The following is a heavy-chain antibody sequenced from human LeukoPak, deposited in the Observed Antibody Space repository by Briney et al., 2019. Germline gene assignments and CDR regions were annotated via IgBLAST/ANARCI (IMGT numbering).Heavy chain of an antibody. D-gene: IGHD3-9*01. V-gene: IGHV1-2*02. CDR3: AGPPGGDILTGYYYPY. J-gene: IGHJ4*02. Sequence: ASVKVSCKASGYTFTGYYMHWVRQAPGQGLEWMGWINPNNGGTNYAQKFQGRVTMTRDTSISTAYMELSRLRSDDTAVYYCAGPPGGDILTGYYYPYWGQGTLVTVSS. CDR1: GYTFTGYY. CDR2: INPNNGGT.